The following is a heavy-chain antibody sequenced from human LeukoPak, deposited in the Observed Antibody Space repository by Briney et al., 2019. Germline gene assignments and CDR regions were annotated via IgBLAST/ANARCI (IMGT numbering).Heavy chain of an antibody. Sequence: PSETLSLTCTASGASITSYYWSWIRQPAGKGLEWIGRIYASGSTTYNPSLKSRVTMAVDTSKTQFSLKLSSVTAADTAVYYCARERRPYCSSTSCSPYFDYWGQGTLVTVSS. CDR3: ARERRPYCSSTSCSPYFDY. J-gene: IGHJ4*02. D-gene: IGHD2-2*01. CDR2: IYASGST. V-gene: IGHV4-4*07. CDR1: GASITSYY.